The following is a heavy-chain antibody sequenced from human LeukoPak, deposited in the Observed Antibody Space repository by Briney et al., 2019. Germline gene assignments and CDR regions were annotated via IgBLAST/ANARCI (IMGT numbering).Heavy chain of an antibody. CDR3: ARGYCSGGGCYTAEYLPH. CDR1: GYTFTNFE. CDR2: MRPNSGET. D-gene: IGHD2-15*01. J-gene: IGHJ1*01. Sequence: ASVKVSCKASGYTFTNFEINWVRQVAGHGLEWMGWMRPNSGETVNVQKFQGRVTMARDISTSTAYMELTGLRSDDTAVYFCARGYCSGGGCYTAEYLPHWGQGTLVTVSS. V-gene: IGHV1-8*02.